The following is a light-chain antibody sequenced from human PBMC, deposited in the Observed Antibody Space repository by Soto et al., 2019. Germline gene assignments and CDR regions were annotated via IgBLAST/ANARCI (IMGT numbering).Light chain of an antibody. CDR3: KQFNSYPIT. J-gene: IGKJ5*01. CDR2: DAS. Sequence: AIPLTQSPSSLSASVGDRVTITCRASQVISSALAWHQQKPGKAPKLLIYDASSLKSGVPSKFSGSGSGTEFTLTICSLQPEDFATYYCKQFNSYPITFGQGTRLEIK. CDR1: QVISSA. V-gene: IGKV1-13*02.